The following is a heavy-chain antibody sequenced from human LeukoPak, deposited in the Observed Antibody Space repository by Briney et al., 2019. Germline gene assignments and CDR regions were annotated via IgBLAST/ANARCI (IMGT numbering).Heavy chain of an antibody. Sequence: SETLSLTCAVYGGSFSGYYWSWIRQPPGKGLEWIGEINHSGSTNYNPSLKSRVTMSVDTSKNQFSLKLSSVTAADTAVYYCARERYDILTGYYTFDYWGQGTLVTVSS. V-gene: IGHV4-34*01. CDR2: INHSGST. J-gene: IGHJ4*02. D-gene: IGHD3-9*01. CDR1: GGSFSGYY. CDR3: ARERYDILTGYYTFDY.